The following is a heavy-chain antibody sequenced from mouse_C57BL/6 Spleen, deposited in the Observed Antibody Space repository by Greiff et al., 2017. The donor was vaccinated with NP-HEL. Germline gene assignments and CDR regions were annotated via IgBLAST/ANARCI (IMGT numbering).Heavy chain of an antibody. CDR2: LSSGGDYI. V-gene: IGHV5-9-1*02. CDR1: GFTFSSYA. CDR3: TRDPDFDAMDY. J-gene: IGHJ4*01. Sequence: EVQVVESGEGLVKPGGSLKLSCAASGFTFSSYAMSWVRQTPEKRLEWVAYLSSGGDYIYYADTVKGRFTISRDNARNTLYLQMSSLKSEDTAMYYCTRDPDFDAMDYWGQGTSVTVSS.